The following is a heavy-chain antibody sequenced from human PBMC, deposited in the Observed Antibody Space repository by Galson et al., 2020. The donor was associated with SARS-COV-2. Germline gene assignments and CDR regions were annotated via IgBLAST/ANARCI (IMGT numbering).Heavy chain of an antibody. V-gene: IGHV3-30*18. D-gene: IGHD3-22*01. CDR3: AKLARGYYDSSGYPTTIFDY. Sequence: QLGESLKISCAASGFTFSSYGMHWVRQAPGKGLEWVAVISYDGSNKYYADSVKGRFTIPRDNSKNTLYLQMNSLRAEDTAVYYCAKLARGYYDSSGYPTTIFDYWGQGTLVTVSS. CDR1: GFTFSSYG. CDR2: ISYDGSNK. J-gene: IGHJ4*02.